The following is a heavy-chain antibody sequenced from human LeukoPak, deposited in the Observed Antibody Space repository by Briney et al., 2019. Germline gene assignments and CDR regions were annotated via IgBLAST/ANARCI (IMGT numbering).Heavy chain of an antibody. Sequence: GGSLRLSCAASGFSFNNYGMHWVRHTPSKGLEWVAFIWFDETEKFYADSVKGRFTISRDNSRNTVSLQLSNLRTEDTALYYCAKTSLSDSSGHYYYMDVWGKGTTVTVSS. CDR2: IWFDETEK. D-gene: IGHD3-3*01. J-gene: IGHJ6*03. CDR1: GFSFNNYG. V-gene: IGHV3-30*02. CDR3: AKTSLSDSSGHYYYMDV.